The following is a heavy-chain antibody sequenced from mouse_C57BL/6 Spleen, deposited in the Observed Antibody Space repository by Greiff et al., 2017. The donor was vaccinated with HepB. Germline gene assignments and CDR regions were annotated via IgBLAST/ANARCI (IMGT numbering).Heavy chain of an antibody. V-gene: IGHV14-3*01. D-gene: IGHD2-5*01. CDR1: GFNFKNTY. CDR3: AGTAYYSNY. J-gene: IGHJ3*01. Sequence: VQLKQSVAELVRPGASVKLSCTASGFNFKNTYMHWVKQRPEQGLEWIGRIDPANGNTKYAPKFQGKATITADTSSNTAYLQLSSLTSEDTAIYYCAGTAYYSNYWGQGTLVTVSA. CDR2: IDPANGNT.